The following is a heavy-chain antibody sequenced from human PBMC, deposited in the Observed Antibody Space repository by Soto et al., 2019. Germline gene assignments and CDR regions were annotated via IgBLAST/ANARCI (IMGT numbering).Heavy chain of an antibody. CDR1: GYTFTSYY. CDR2: INPSGGST. D-gene: IGHD1-1*01. CDR3: ARDGESTRGRWYYFDY. J-gene: IGHJ4*02. Sequence: ASVKVSCKASGYTFTSYYMHWVRQAPGQGLEWMGIINPSGGSTSYAQKFQGRVTMTRDTSTSTVYMELSSLRSEDTAVYYCARDGESTRGRWYYFDYWGQGTLVTVSS. V-gene: IGHV1-46*03.